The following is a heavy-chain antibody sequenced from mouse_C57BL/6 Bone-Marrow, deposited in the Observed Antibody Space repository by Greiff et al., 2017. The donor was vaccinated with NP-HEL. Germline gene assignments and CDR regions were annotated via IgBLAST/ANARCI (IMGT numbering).Heavy chain of an antibody. Sequence: VQLQQSGAELVKPGASVKISCKASGYAFSSYWMNWVKQRPGKGLEWIGQIYPGDGDTNYNGKFKGTATLTADKSSSTAYMQLSSLTSEDSAVYFCARGGWLLYWYFDVWGTGTTVTVSS. J-gene: IGHJ1*03. CDR3: ARGGWLLYWYFDV. CDR1: GYAFSSYW. D-gene: IGHD2-3*01. CDR2: IYPGDGDT. V-gene: IGHV1-80*01.